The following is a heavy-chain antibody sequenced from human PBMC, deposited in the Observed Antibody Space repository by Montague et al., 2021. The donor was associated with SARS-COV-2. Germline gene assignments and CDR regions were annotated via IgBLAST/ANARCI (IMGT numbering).Heavy chain of an antibody. CDR2: LYSSGST. CDR1: GGSIRSGSYY. CDR3: ARDYGDYSYYYGLDV. D-gene: IGHD4-17*01. Sequence: TLSLTCTVSGGSIRSGSYYWSWIRQPAGKGLEWIVRLYSSGSTNYNPSLKSRVTMSVDTSKNQFSLKVSSVTAADTAVYYCARDYGDYSYYYGLDVWGQGTTVTVSS. J-gene: IGHJ6*02. V-gene: IGHV4-61*02.